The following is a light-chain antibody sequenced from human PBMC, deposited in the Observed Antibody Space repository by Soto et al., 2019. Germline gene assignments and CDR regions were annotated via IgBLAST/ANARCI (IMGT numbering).Light chain of an antibody. CDR3: QQLNAYPFT. CDR2: EAS. J-gene: IGKJ4*01. CDR1: EGISTY. V-gene: IGKV1-9*01. Sequence: DIPLTQSPSLLSASVGDSVFVTCRASEGISTYLAWYQQKPGRGPKLLVYEASKVQSGVPSRFRGGGSGTEFSLTISSLQPEDVATYYCQQLNAYPFTFGGGTKVEIK.